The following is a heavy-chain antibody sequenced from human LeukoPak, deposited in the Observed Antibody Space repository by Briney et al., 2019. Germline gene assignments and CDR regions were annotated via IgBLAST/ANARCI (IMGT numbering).Heavy chain of an antibody. V-gene: IGHV3-23*01. CDR2: ISGCGETT. D-gene: IGHD4-17*01. J-gene: IGHJ4*02. CDR1: GFTFNNYA. Sequence: GGSLRLSCAASGFTFNNYAMNWVRQAPGKGLEWVSSISGCGETTYYADSAKGRFTISRDNSQNTLYLQMNSLRAEDTAVYYCARDYADYVGYFFFDYWGQGTLVTVSS. CDR3: ARDYADYVGYFFFDY.